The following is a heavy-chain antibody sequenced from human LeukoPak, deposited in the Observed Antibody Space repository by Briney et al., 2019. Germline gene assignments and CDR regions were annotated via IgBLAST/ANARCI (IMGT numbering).Heavy chain of an antibody. Sequence: PGGSLILSCAASGFTFSSYEMNWVRQAPGKGLERVSYISSSGSTIYYADSVKGRFTISRDNAKNSLYLQMNSLRAEDTAVYYCAELGITMIGGVWGKGTTVTISS. CDR2: ISSSGSTI. J-gene: IGHJ6*04. V-gene: IGHV3-48*03. D-gene: IGHD3-10*02. CDR3: AELGITMIGGV. CDR1: GFTFSSYE.